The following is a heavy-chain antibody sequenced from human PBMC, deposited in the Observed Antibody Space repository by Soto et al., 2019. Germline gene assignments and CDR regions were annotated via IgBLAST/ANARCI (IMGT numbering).Heavy chain of an antibody. V-gene: IGHV4-59*01. J-gene: IGHJ4*01. D-gene: IGHD3-10*01. CDR1: GASISYYY. Sequence: QVQLQESGPGLVKPSETLSLTCTVSGASISYYYWSWIRQPPGKGLEWIGYIHYTGNTNYKPSLKGRVTISLETSKSQFSVELSSVTAADTAVYYCSASETYYMYFWGHGMQVTVSS. CDR2: IHYTGNT. CDR3: SASETYYMYF.